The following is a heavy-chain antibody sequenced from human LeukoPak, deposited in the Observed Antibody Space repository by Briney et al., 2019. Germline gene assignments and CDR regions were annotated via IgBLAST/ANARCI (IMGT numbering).Heavy chain of an antibody. Sequence: GGSLRLSCAASGFMSSNYWMSWVRQAPGKGLEWVANIKQEGSEKYYVDSMKGRFTISRDNAKNSLYLQMNSLRAEDTAVYYCARSMGAGGYFDYWGQGTLVTVSS. J-gene: IGHJ4*02. V-gene: IGHV3-7*01. CDR1: GFMSSNYW. CDR2: IKQEGSEK. D-gene: IGHD1-26*01. CDR3: ARSMGAGGYFDY.